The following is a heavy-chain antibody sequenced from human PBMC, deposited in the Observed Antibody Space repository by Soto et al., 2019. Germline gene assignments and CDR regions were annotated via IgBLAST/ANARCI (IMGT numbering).Heavy chain of an antibody. J-gene: IGHJ4*02. CDR3: ADQADYGDYAYYFDY. D-gene: IGHD4-17*01. CDR1: GFTFSSYA. V-gene: IGHV3-23*01. Sequence: GGSLRLSCAASGFTFSSYAMSWVRQAPGKGLEWVSAISGSGGSTYYADSVKGRFTISRDNSKNTLYLQMNSLRAEDTAVYYCADQADYGDYAYYFDYWGQGTLVTVSS. CDR2: ISGSGGST.